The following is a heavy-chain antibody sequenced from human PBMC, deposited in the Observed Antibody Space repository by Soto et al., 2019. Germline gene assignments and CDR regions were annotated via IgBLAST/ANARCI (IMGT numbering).Heavy chain of an antibody. CDR1: GFTFSSYG. Sequence: QVQLVESGGGVVQPGRSLRLSCAASGFTFSSYGMHWVRQAPGKGLEWVAVISYDGSNKYYADSEKGRFNISRDNSKNTLYLQMNSLRAEDTAVYYCAKGFIAVAGISYFDYWGQGTLVTVSS. D-gene: IGHD6-19*01. J-gene: IGHJ4*02. CDR3: AKGFIAVAGISYFDY. V-gene: IGHV3-30*18. CDR2: ISYDGSNK.